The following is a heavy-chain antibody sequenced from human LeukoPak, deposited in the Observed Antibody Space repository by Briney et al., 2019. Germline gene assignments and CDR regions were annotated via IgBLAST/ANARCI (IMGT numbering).Heavy chain of an antibody. CDR1: GFTFNYYW. J-gene: IGHJ3*01. D-gene: IGHD3-22*01. CDR2: IKEDGSER. CDR3: ARDKASRSSYGSSFHF. V-gene: IGHV3-7*01. Sequence: PGGSLRLSCAASGFTFNYYWMTWVRQGPGKGLEWVATIKEDGSERYYVESVKGRFTISRDNAKNSLYLQMNSLRVEDTALYYCARDKASRSSYGSSFHFWGQGTMVTVSS.